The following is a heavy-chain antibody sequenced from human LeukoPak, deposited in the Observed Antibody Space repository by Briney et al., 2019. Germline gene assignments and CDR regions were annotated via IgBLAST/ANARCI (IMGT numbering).Heavy chain of an antibody. J-gene: IGHJ3*01. CDR3: ARDRSRMVRGIDALDL. CDR1: GFIFNDCY. CDR2: ISSSGSTR. Sequence: GGSLILSCAASGFIFNDCYMNWIRQAPGKGLEWVSYISSSGSTRYYADSLKGRFTISRDNAGNSLYLQMDSLRADDTAVYYCARDRSRMVRGIDALDLWGQGTMVTVSS. V-gene: IGHV3-11*01. D-gene: IGHD3-10*01.